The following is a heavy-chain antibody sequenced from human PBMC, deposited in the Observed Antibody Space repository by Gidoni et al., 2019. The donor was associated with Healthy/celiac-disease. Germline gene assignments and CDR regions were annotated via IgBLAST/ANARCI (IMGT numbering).Heavy chain of an antibody. CDR2: IYYSGST. CDR3: ARHAPDIVATDWFDP. V-gene: IGHV4-59*08. Sequence: QVQLPESGPGLVTPSEPLSLTCTVSGGSISSYYWRWIRQPPGKGLEWIGYIYYSGSTNYNPSRKSRVTISVDTSKNQFALKLSSVTAADTAGYYCARHAPDIVATDWFDPWGQGTLVTVSS. J-gene: IGHJ5*02. D-gene: IGHD5-12*01. CDR1: GGSISSYY.